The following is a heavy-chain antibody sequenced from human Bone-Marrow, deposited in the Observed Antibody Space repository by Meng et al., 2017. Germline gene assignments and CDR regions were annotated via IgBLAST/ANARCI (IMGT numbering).Heavy chain of an antibody. Sequence: QVHAVRSGGQVDNPGASVRGSRKASGYPLTGYALQWVRQSPGQRLEWMGWINADSGYTKSSHTFQGRVTFTRDTSANTVYMELSSLSSEDTAVFYCAREFLHSGSWGFFWGQGTLVTVSS. CDR2: INADSGYT. CDR3: AREFLHSGSWGFF. D-gene: IGHD3-10*01. J-gene: IGHJ4*02. CDR1: GYPLTGYA. V-gene: IGHV1-3*01.